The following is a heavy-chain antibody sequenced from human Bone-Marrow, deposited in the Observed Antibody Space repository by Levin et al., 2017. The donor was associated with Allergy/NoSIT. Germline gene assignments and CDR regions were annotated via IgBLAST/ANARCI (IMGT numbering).Heavy chain of an antibody. Sequence: ASVKVSCKASGDTSSISYVHWLRQAHGQGLEWMGIINPSAGGTSYAQKFQGRLTLTRDTSTRTFYMELSSLRSEDTAVYYCATDRGVVIAFDNWGQGSLVTVSS. V-gene: IGHV1-46*01. J-gene: IGHJ4*02. CDR3: ATDRGVVIAFDN. D-gene: IGHD3-10*01. CDR1: GDTSSISY. CDR2: INPSAGGT.